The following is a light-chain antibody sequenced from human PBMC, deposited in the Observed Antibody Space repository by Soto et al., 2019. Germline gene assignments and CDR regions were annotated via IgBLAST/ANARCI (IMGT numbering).Light chain of an antibody. Sequence: DIQMTHAPSSLSASVGGRVNITFRASQIISTYLNLFQQKSGKAPKLLIYYASSLQSGVPSRFSGSGSATDFALTISSLKPEDSATYYCQQSYSTWKFGKGPK. CDR3: QQSYSTWK. CDR2: YAS. V-gene: IGKV1-39*01. J-gene: IGKJ1*01. CDR1: QIISTY.